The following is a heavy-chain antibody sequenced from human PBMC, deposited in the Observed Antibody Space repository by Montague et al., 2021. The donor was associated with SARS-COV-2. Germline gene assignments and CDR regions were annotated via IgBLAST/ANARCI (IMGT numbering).Heavy chain of an antibody. J-gene: IGHJ2*01. CDR2: IYWDDDT. CDR1: GFSLSTTGVG. D-gene: IGHD6-19*01. V-gene: IGHV2-70*01. CDR3: ARIPEYSSGGGPDWYFDL. Sequence: PALGKPTQTLTLTCTFSGFSLSTTGVGVGWIRQPPGKALEWLALIYWDDDTYYSTSLKTRLTISKDTSKNQVVLTMTNMDPVDTGTYYCARIPEYSSGGGPDWYFDLWGRGTLVTVSS.